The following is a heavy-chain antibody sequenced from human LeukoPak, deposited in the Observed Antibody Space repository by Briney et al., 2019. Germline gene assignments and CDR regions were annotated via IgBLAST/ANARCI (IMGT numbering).Heavy chain of an antibody. D-gene: IGHD7-27*01. CDR3: AREMNWDQWYFDL. Sequence: ASVKVSCKASAYPFIDYYILWVRQTPGQGLEWMGWINPNSGDTHYAQRFQGRVTVTRDTTIDTAFMELSRLTSDDTAVYYCAREMNWDQWYFDLWGRGTLLIVSS. J-gene: IGHJ2*01. V-gene: IGHV1-2*02. CDR1: AYPFIDYY. CDR2: INPNSGDT.